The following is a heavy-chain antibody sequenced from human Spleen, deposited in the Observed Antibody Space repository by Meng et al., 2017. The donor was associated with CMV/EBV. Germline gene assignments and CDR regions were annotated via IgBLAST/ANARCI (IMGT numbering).Heavy chain of an antibody. J-gene: IGHJ5*02. CDR1: RGSVSSISYY. CDR2: IYYSGST. V-gene: IGHV4-61*01. CDR3: ARTEGWFDP. Sequence: SETLSLTCTVSRGSVSSISYYWSWIRQPPGKGLEWIGYIYYSGSTNYNPSLKSRVTISVDTSKNQFSLKLSSVTAADTAVYYCARTEGWFDPWGQGTLVTVSS.